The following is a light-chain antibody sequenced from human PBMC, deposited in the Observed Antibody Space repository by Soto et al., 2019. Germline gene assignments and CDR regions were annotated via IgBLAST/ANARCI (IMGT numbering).Light chain of an antibody. V-gene: IGLV6-57*03. CDR3: QSYDADFVI. Sequence: NFLLAKPHSVSESPGKTVTISCTRSSGSIANNYVQCYQQRPGSAPTTVIYEDKLRPSGGPGRFSGSTDASSNSASLTISGLQTEEEADYYCQSYDADFVIFGGGTKVTVL. CDR1: SGSIANNY. CDR2: EDK. J-gene: IGLJ2*01.